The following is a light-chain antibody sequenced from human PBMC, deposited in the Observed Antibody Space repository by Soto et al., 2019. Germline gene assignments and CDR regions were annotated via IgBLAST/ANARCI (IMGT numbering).Light chain of an antibody. CDR3: QQYNRYSWT. Sequence: DIQMTQSPSTLSASVGDRVTITCRASQSISSWLAWYQQKPGKAPKLLIYDASSLESGAPSRFSGSGSGTEFTLTISSLQPDDFATYYRQQYNRYSWTFGQGTKVDIK. CDR1: QSISSW. J-gene: IGKJ1*01. V-gene: IGKV1-5*01. CDR2: DAS.